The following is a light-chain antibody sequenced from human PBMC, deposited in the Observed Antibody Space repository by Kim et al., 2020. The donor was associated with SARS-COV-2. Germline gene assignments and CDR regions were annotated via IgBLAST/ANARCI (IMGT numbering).Light chain of an antibody. J-gene: IGLJ2*01. CDR1: TSNIGTNY. V-gene: IGLV1-47*01. CDR3: AAWDDSLSGPV. Sequence: QRVSISSSGSTSNIGTNYGSWYQHLPGTAPKLLIYRNNQRPSGVPDRFSGSKSGTSASLAISGLRSDDEADYYCAAWDDSLSGPVFGGGTQLTVL. CDR2: RNN.